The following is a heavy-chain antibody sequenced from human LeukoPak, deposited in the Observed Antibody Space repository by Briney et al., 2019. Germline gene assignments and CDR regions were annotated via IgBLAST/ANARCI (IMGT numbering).Heavy chain of an antibody. CDR2: MNPNSGNT. D-gene: IGHD3-10*01. CDR1: GYTFTSCD. CDR3: ARGLRITMVRGVLNWFDP. V-gene: IGHV1-8*01. J-gene: IGHJ5*02. Sequence: ASVKVSCKASGYTFTSCDINWVRQATGQGLEWMGWMNPNSGNTGYAQKFQGRVTMTRNTSISTAYMELSSLRSEDTAVYYCARGLRITMVRGVLNWFDPWGQGTLVTVSS.